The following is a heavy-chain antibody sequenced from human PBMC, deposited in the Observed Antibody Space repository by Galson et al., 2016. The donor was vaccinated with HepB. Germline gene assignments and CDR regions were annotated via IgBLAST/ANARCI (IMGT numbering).Heavy chain of an antibody. V-gene: IGHV3-48*02. Sequence: SLRLSCAVSGFTLSHHTLNWVRQAPGKGLEWVSYIHSSGDTIHYADSVKGRFTISRDNAKNSLYLQMNSLRDEDTAVYYCARDQCGCDCYQPDYWGQGTLGTVTS. J-gene: IGHJ4*02. CDR3: ARDQCGCDCYQPDY. CDR2: IHSSGDTI. D-gene: IGHD2-21*02. CDR1: GFTLSHHT.